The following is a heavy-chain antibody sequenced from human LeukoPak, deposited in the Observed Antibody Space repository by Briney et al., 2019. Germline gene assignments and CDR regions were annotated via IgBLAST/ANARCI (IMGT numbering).Heavy chain of an antibody. V-gene: IGHV3-30*02. D-gene: IGHD3-3*01. CDR2: IRYDGSNK. CDR3: ARVAYYDFWSGLIPHTYYMDV. CDR1: GFTFSSYG. Sequence: GGSLRLSCAASGFTFSSYGMHWVRQAPGKGLEWVAFIRYDGSNKYYADSVKGRFTISRDNSKNTLYLQMNSLRAEDTAVYYCARVAYYDFWSGLIPHTYYMDVWGKGTTVIVSS. J-gene: IGHJ6*03.